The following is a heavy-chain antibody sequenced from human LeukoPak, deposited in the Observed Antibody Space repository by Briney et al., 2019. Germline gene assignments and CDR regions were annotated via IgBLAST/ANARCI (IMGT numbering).Heavy chain of an antibody. V-gene: IGHV4-31*03. J-gene: IGHJ3*02. CDR2: IYYSGST. CDR1: GGSISSGGYY. CDR3: ARVRVGAYDI. Sequence: SETLSLTCTVSGGSISSGGYYWSWLRQHPGSGLEWIGYIYYSGSTYYNPSLKTRVTISVDTSKNQFSLKLSSVTAADTAVYYCARVRVGAYDIWGQGTMVTVSS. D-gene: IGHD1-26*01.